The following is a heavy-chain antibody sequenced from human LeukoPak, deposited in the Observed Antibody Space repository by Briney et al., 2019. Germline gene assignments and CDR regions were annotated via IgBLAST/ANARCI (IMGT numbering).Heavy chain of an antibody. CDR3: ARGGGRDTIFRVVQYMDV. Sequence: VGSLRLSCAPSVFTFSSVGMSSGPEVAENGLVVGSRIDNGGSGTTYADSVKGRFIVTRDNAKNTLYLQMNSPRAEDTAIYYCARGGGRDTIFRVVQYMDVWGKGTPVTVSS. J-gene: IGHJ6*03. CDR1: VFTFSSVG. D-gene: IGHD3-3*01. V-gene: IGHV3-74*01. CDR2: IDNGGSGT.